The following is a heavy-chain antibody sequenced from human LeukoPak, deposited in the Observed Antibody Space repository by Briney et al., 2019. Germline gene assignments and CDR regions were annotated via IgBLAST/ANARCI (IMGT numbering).Heavy chain of an antibody. J-gene: IGHJ4*02. CDR3: ARAVSRTVVTPLDY. Sequence: ASVKVSCKASGGTFSSYAISWVRQAPGQGLEWMGGIIPIFGTANYAQKLQGRVTMTTDTSTSTAYMELRSLRSDDTAVYYCARAVSRTVVTPLDYWGQGTLVTVSS. D-gene: IGHD4-23*01. CDR1: GGTFSSYA. V-gene: IGHV1-69*05. CDR2: IIPIFGTA.